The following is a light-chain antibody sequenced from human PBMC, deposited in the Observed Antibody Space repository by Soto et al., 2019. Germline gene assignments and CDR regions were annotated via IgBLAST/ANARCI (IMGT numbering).Light chain of an antibody. V-gene: IGLV2-14*03. CDR2: DVT. CDR3: SSYTTSNTRQIV. J-gene: IGLJ1*01. Sequence: SALTKPASVSGSPGQWITISCTGTSSDVGGYNYVSWYQHHPGKAPKLIIYDVTNRPSGVSNPFSGSKSGNTASLTISGLQPEDEADYYCSSYTTSNTRQIVFGTGTKVTVL. CDR1: SSDVGGYNY.